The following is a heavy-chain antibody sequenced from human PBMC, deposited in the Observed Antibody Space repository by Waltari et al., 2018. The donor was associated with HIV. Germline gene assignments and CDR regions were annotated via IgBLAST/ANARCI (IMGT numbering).Heavy chain of an antibody. D-gene: IGHD3-22*01. V-gene: IGHV4-39*01. J-gene: IGHJ4*02. CDR2: IYYSGST. CDR3: ASWGASSGYYYPCSNY. Sequence: QLQLQESGPGLVKPSETLSLTCTVSGGSISISSYSWGWIRQRPGKGMEWIGSIYYSGSTYYNPSLKSRVTISVDTSKNQFSLKLSSVTAADTAVYYCASWGASSGYYYPCSNYWGQGTLVTVSS. CDR1: GGSISISSYS.